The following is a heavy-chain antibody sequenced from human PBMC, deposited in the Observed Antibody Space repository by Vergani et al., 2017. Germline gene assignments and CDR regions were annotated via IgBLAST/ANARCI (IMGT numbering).Heavy chain of an antibody. CDR1: GGSLSSSNW. Sequence: QVQLQESGPGLVKPSGTLSLTCAVSGGSLSSSNWWSLVRPPPGKGLEWIGDIYHSGSTNYNPSLKSRVTISVDKSKHPFSLKLSSVTAADTAVYYCARVLRNYDFWSGYYTDYYYMDVWGKGTTVTVSS. CDR3: ARVLRNYDFWSGYYTDYYYMDV. V-gene: IGHV4-4*02. D-gene: IGHD3-3*01. CDR2: IYHSGST. J-gene: IGHJ6*03.